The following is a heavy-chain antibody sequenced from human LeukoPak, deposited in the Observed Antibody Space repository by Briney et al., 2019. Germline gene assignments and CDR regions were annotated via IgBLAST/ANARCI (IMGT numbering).Heavy chain of an antibody. CDR3: ARVHDQGRTPDFDY. Sequence: GASVTVSCKASGGTFSSYAISWVRQAPGQGLEWMGGIIPIFGTANYAQKFQGRVTITADESTSTAYMELSSLRSEDTAVYYCARVHDQGRTPDFDYWGQGTLVTVSS. V-gene: IGHV1-69*13. CDR1: GGTFSSYA. CDR2: IIPIFGTA. D-gene: IGHD2-15*01. J-gene: IGHJ4*02.